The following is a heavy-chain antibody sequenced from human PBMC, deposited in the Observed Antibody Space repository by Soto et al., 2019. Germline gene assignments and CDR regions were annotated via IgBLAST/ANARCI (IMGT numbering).Heavy chain of an antibody. CDR1: GYTFTSYD. J-gene: IGHJ6*02. CDR2: MNPNSGNT. CDR3: ARGWVTYYDFWSGYYGNYYGMDV. V-gene: IGHV1-8*01. D-gene: IGHD3-3*01. Sequence: QVQLVQSGAEVKKPGASVKVSCKASGYTFTSYDINWVRQATGQGLEWMGWMNPNSGNTGYAQKFQGRVTMTRNTSISTAYMGLSSLRSEDTAVYYCARGWVTYYDFWSGYYGNYYGMDVWGQGTTVTVSS.